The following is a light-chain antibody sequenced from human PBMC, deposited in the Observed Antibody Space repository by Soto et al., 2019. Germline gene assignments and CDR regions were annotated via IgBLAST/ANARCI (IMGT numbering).Light chain of an antibody. CDR2: DAS. J-gene: IGKJ1*01. CDR3: QQYKNWPHT. V-gene: IGKV3D-15*01. CDR1: QSVSSY. Sequence: EIVMTQSPATLSVSPGERATLSCRASQSVSSYLAWYQQKPGQAPRLLIYDASNRATGIPARFSGSGSGTEFTLTISSLQSEDFAVYYCQQYKNWPHTFGQGTKVDIK.